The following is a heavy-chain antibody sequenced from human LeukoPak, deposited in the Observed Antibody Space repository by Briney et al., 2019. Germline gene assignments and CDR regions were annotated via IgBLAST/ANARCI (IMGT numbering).Heavy chain of an antibody. CDR2: IYYSGST. V-gene: IGHV4-39*07. Sequence: SETLSLTCSVSGGSISSGSYYWGWIRQPPGKGLEWIGSIYYSGSTYYNPSLKSRVTISVDTSKNQFSLKLSSVTAADTAVYYCASSSGVAVAGTLGWFDPWGQGTLVTVSS. D-gene: IGHD6-19*01. CDR1: GGSISSGSYY. CDR3: ASSSGVAVAGTLGWFDP. J-gene: IGHJ5*02.